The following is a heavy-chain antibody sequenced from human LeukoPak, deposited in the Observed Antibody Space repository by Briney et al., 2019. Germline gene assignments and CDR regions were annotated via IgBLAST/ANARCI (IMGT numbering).Heavy chain of an antibody. CDR3: ARRYSYGNHDAFDI. J-gene: IGHJ3*02. D-gene: IGHD5-18*01. CDR1: GGSISSSSYY. CDR2: IYYSGST. V-gene: IGHV4-39*01. Sequence: KPSETLSLTCTVSGGSISSSSYYWGWIRQPPGKGLEWIGSIYYSGSTYYNPSLKSRVTISVDTSKNQFSLKLSSVTAADTAVYYCARRYSYGNHDAFDIWGQGTMVTVSS.